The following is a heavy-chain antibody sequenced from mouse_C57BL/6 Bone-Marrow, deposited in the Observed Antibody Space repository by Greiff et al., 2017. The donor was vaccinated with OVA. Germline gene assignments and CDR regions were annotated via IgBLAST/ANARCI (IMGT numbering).Heavy chain of an antibody. J-gene: IGHJ3*01. V-gene: IGHV1-76*01. CDR1: GYTFTDYY. CDR3: AKGYYGTPWFAY. D-gene: IGHD1-1*01. Sequence: VHLVESGAELVRPGASVKLSCKASGYTFTDYYINWVKQRPGQGLEWIARIYPGSGNTYYNEKFKGKATLTAEKSSSTAYMQLSSLTSEDSAVYFCAKGYYGTPWFAYWGQGTLVTVSA. CDR2: IYPGSGNT.